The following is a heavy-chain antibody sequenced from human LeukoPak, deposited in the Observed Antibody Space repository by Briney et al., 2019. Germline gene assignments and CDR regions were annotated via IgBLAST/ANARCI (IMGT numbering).Heavy chain of an antibody. J-gene: IGHJ4*02. D-gene: IGHD4/OR15-4a*01. Sequence: SETLSLTCTVSGGSISSYYWSWIRQPPGKGLEWIGHIYYSGSTNYNPSLKSRVTISVDTSKNQFSLKLNSVTAADTAVYYCARYDYGANFDLWGQGTLVVVSS. CDR2: IYYSGST. CDR1: GGSISSYY. CDR3: ARYDYGANFDL. V-gene: IGHV4-59*08.